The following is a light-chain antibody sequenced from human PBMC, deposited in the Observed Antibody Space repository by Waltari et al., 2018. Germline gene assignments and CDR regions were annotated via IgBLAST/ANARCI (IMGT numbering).Light chain of an antibody. J-gene: IGLJ1*01. V-gene: IGLV3-25*03. CDR3: QLADSTVTYV. Sequence: SHELIQPPSVSVSPGQTATITCSGETLSKQYVYWYQHKPGQAPVLLIYKDTERPSGIPDRFSGSSSGTSVTLTISGVQAEDEADYYCQLADSTVTYVFGPGTKVIVL. CDR2: KDT. CDR1: TLSKQY.